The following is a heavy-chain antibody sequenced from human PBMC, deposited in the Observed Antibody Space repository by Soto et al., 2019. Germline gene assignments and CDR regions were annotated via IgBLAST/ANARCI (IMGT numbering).Heavy chain of an antibody. CDR2: IDGHGSDT. CDR3: ARALSNGYCSDGVCYNPHYGMDV. CDR1: GFTFSSYW. Sequence: GGSLRLSCAASGFTFSSYWMHWVRQAPGKGLVWVSRIDGHGSDTDYADPVKGRFTISRDNAKNTLYLQMNSLRAEDTAVYFCARALSNGYCSDGVCYNPHYGMDVWGQGTPVTVSS. D-gene: IGHD2-15*01. J-gene: IGHJ6*02. V-gene: IGHV3-74*01.